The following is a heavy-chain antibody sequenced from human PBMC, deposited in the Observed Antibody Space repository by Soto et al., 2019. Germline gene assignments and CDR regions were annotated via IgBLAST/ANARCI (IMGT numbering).Heavy chain of an antibody. CDR1: GGTFSSYA. CDR3: ARENITMVRGVRWFDP. CDR2: IIPIFGTA. V-gene: IGHV1-69*13. J-gene: IGHJ5*02. D-gene: IGHD3-10*01. Sequence: GASVKVSCKASGGTFSSYAISWVRQAPGQGLEWMGGIIPIFGTANYAQKFQGRVTITADESTSTAYMELSSLRSEDTAVYYCARENITMVRGVRWFDPWGQGTLVTVSS.